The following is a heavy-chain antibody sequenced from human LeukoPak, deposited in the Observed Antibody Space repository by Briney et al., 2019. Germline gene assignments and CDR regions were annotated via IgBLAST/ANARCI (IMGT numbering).Heavy chain of an antibody. Sequence: PGGSLRLSCAASGFTFSSYSMNWVRQAPGKGLEWVSYISSSSTIYYADSVKGRFTISRDNAKNSLYLQMNSLRDEDTAVYYCARGTTTGTTEYWGQGTLVTVSS. CDR3: ARGTTTGTTEY. CDR1: GFTFSSYS. J-gene: IGHJ4*02. CDR2: ISSSSTI. D-gene: IGHD4-11*01. V-gene: IGHV3-48*02.